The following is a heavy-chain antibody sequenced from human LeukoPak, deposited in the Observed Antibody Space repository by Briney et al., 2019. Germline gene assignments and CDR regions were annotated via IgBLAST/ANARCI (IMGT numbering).Heavy chain of an antibody. CDR2: ISSSSSTI. V-gene: IGHV3-48*01. CDR1: GFTFSSYS. CDR3: ARDLGSGWYPYFDY. D-gene: IGHD6-19*01. Sequence: GGSLRLSCAASGFTFSSYSMNWVRQAPGKGLEWVSYISSSSSTIYYADSVKGRFTISRDNAKNSLFLQMNSLRAEDTAVYYCARDLGSGWYPYFDYWGQGTLVTVSS. J-gene: IGHJ4*02.